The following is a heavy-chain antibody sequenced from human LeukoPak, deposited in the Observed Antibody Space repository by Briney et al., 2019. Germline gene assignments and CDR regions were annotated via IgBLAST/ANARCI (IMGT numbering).Heavy chain of an antibody. Sequence: GGSLRLSCAASGFTFSSMNWVRQAPGKGLEWVSSISSSSGYIHYADSVKGRFTISRDNAKNSLYLQMNSLRAEDTAVYYCARNYYGSGIQGVLWGQGTLVTVSS. CDR3: ARNYYGSGIQGVL. V-gene: IGHV3-21*01. CDR2: ISSSSGYI. CDR1: GFTFSS. J-gene: IGHJ4*02. D-gene: IGHD3-10*01.